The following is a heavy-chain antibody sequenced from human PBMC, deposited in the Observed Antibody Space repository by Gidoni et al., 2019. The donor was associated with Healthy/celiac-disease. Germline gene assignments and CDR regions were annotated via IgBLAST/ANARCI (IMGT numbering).Heavy chain of an antibody. V-gene: IGHV3-66*02. J-gene: IGHJ4*02. CDR2: IYSGGST. D-gene: IGHD2-8*02. CDR3: ARGGDSCTGGVCYGDYYFDY. CDR1: GFTVSSNY. Sequence: EVQLVESGGGVVQPGGSLRLSWAASGFTVSSNYMSWVRQAPGKGLEWVSVIYSGGSTYYADSVKGRFTISRDNSKNTLYLQMNSLRAEDTAVYYCARGGDSCTGGVCYGDYYFDYWGQGTLVTVSS.